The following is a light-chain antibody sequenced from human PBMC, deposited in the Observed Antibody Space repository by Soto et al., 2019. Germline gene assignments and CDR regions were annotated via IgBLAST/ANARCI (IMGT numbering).Light chain of an antibody. Sequence: DIQMTQSPSSVSASVGDRVTITCRASQGISSWLAWYQQRPGKAPTLLIYAASSLQSAVPSRFSGSGSGTDLTLTISSLHPEDFATYFCQQTNSFPFTFGPGTKVDIK. CDR3: QQTNSFPFT. J-gene: IGKJ3*01. CDR2: AAS. CDR1: QGISSW. V-gene: IGKV1-12*01.